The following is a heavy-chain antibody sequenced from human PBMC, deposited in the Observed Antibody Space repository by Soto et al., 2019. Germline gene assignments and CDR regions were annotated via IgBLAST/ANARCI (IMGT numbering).Heavy chain of an antibody. CDR1: GGSISSGDYY. V-gene: IGHV4-31*03. CDR2: IYYSGRT. D-gene: IGHD3-3*01. J-gene: IGHJ4*02. Sequence: QVQLQESGPGLVRPSQTLSLTCTVSGGSISSGDYYWSWIRQHPGKGLEWIGYIYYSGRTFYNPSLKSRITISVDTSKNQFSLSLSSMTAADTAVYYCAREHDFWRYFDYWGQGVLVTVSS. CDR3: AREHDFWRYFDY.